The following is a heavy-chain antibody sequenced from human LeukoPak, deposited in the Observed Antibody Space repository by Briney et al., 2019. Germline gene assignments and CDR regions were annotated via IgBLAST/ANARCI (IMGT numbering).Heavy chain of an antibody. Sequence: ASVKVSCKVSGYTLTELSMHWVRQAPGKGLEWMGGFDPEDGGTIYAQKFQGRVTMTEDTSTDTAYMELSSLRSEDTAAYYCATDRYYGSGSYLGADYWGQGTLVTVSS. CDR3: ATDRYYGSGSYLGADY. D-gene: IGHD3-10*01. CDR1: GYTLTELS. J-gene: IGHJ4*02. V-gene: IGHV1-24*01. CDR2: FDPEDGGT.